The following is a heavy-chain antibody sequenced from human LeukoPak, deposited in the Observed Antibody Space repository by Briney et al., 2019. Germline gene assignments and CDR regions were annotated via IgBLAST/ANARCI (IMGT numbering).Heavy chain of an antibody. D-gene: IGHD3-3*01. CDR1: GGSISSGGYS. J-gene: IGHJ5*02. CDR3: ARVAGGTYYDFWSGHNWFDP. Sequence: SETLSLTCAVSGGSISSGGYSWSWIRQPPGKGLEWIGYIYHSGSTYYNPSLKSRVTISVDRSKNQFSLKLSSVTAADTAVYYCARVAGGTYYDFWSGHNWFDPWGQGTLVTVSS. CDR2: IYHSGST. V-gene: IGHV4-30-2*01.